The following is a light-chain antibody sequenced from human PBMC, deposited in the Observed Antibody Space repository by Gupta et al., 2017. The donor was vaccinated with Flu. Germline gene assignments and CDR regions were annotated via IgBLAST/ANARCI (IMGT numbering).Light chain of an antibody. V-gene: IGKV3-11*01. Sequence: EIVLTQSPATLSLSPGDRAVLSCRASQTINIYLDWYQQRPGQPPRLLMFDASKRAAGIPDRFSGSGFGTDFTLTIITREPEDFAGYYCQQRSGLPMYTFGQGTKL. CDR2: DAS. CDR3: QQRSGLPMYT. CDR1: QTINIY. J-gene: IGKJ2*01.